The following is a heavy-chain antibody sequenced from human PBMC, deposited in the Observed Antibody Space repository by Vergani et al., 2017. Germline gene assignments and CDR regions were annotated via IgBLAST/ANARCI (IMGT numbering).Heavy chain of an antibody. CDR2: MNPISGNT. Sequence: QVQLVQSGAEVKKPGASVKVSCKASGYTFTSDDINWVRQATGQGLEWMGWMNPISGNTGYAQNLQGRLTITRDTSVNTAYMELSSLTSEDMAVYYCVRGLNGFWRLSYYYYMDVWGKGTTVTVSS. CDR3: VRGLNGFWRLSYYYYMDV. D-gene: IGHD3-3*01. CDR1: GYTFTSDD. J-gene: IGHJ6*03. V-gene: IGHV1-8*03.